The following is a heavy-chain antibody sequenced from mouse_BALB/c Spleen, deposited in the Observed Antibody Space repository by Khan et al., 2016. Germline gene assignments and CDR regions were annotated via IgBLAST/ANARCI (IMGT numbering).Heavy chain of an antibody. Sequence: EVELVESGGGLEQPGGSLRLSCASSGFTFTDYYVSWVRQPPGKALEWLGFIRNKANGYTTEYSASVKGRFTISRDNSQSILYLQMNTLRAEDSATYYCARGMGGYDDAVDYWGQGTSVTVSS. CDR3: ARGMGGYDDAVDY. D-gene: IGHD2-2*01. V-gene: IGHV7-3*02. J-gene: IGHJ4*01. CDR2: IRNKANGYTT. CDR1: GFTFTDYY.